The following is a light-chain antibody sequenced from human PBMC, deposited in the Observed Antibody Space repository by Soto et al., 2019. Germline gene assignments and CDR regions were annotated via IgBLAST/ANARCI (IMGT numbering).Light chain of an antibody. Sequence: QSVMTQPPSVSAAPGQTVTISCSGSSSNIGGNSVSWYQQLPGTAPKLLIYDDNKRPSGIPDRFSGSKSGTSATRGITGFQTGDEADYYCGSWDSSLSAYVFGTGTKVTVL. J-gene: IGLJ1*01. CDR2: DDN. V-gene: IGLV1-51*01. CDR1: SSNIGGNS. CDR3: GSWDSSLSAYV.